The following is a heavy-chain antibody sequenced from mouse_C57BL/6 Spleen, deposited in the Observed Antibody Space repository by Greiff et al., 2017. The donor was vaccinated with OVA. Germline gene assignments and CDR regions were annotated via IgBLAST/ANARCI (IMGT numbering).Heavy chain of an antibody. V-gene: IGHV1-26*01. D-gene: IGHD4-1*01. CDR1: GYTFTDYY. CDR2: INPNNGSI. Sequence: EVQLQQSGPELVKPGASVKISCKASGYTFTDYYMHWVKQSHGKSLEWIGDINPNNGSISYNQTFKGKATLTVDKSSSTVYLELRSLTSEDSAVYECASLWDGCDDWGQGTTLRVSS. J-gene: IGHJ2*01. CDR3: ASLWDGCDD.